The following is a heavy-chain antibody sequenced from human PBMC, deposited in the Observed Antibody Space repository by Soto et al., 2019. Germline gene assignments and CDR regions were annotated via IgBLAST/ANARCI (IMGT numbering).Heavy chain of an antibody. Sequence: QVQLVQSGPEVREPGTSGKISCTAAGYTFVSHYIHWVRQAPGQRPEWMGIIDLSGFRTSYSQKMRDRVVITRNTSTSTVYMEMFSLTSEDTAVYYCARDVIGEAVVWAFDFGGQGTLVTFSS. CDR1: GYTFVSHY. CDR2: IDLSGFRT. V-gene: IGHV1-46*04. D-gene: IGHD2-8*01. J-gene: IGHJ4*02. CDR3: ARDVIGEAVVWAFDF.